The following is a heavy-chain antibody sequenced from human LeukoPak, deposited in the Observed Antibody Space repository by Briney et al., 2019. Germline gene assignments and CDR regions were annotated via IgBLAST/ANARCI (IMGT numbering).Heavy chain of an antibody. Sequence: PGGSLRLSCAASGFTFDDYGMSWVRQAPGKGLERVSGINWNGGSTGYADSVKGRFTISRDNAKNPLYLQMNSLRAEDTALYYCAREHIVVVTAGYMDVWGKGTTVTVSS. D-gene: IGHD2-21*02. J-gene: IGHJ6*03. CDR2: INWNGGST. CDR3: AREHIVVVTAGYMDV. CDR1: GFTFDDYG. V-gene: IGHV3-20*04.